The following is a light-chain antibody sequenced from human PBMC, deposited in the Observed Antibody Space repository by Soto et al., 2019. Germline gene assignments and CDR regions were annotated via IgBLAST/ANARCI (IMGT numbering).Light chain of an antibody. J-gene: IGKJ5*01. CDR1: QRVSSN. Sequence: EIVMTQSPATLSVSPGERATLSCRASQRVSSNSAWYQQKPGQPPRLVIYGASTRATGVPARFSGSGSGTEFTLTISSLQSEDFAVYYCQQYNDWPPITFVQGTRLEIK. CDR3: QQYNDWPPIT. CDR2: GAS. V-gene: IGKV3-15*01.